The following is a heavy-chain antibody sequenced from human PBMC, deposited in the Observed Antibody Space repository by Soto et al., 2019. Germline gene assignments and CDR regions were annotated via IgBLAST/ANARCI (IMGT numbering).Heavy chain of an antibody. CDR3: ARMYYDILTGYFSAFDL. Sequence: QVQLVQSGAEVKKPGASVKVSCKASGYTFTSYAVSWVRQAPGQGLEWMGWISAYNGNTKYAQKLQGRVTMTTDTSTSTVYMELGSLRSDGTAVYYCARMYYDILTGYFSAFDLWGQGTMVTVSS. J-gene: IGHJ3*01. V-gene: IGHV1-18*01. CDR2: ISAYNGNT. D-gene: IGHD3-9*01. CDR1: GYTFTSYA.